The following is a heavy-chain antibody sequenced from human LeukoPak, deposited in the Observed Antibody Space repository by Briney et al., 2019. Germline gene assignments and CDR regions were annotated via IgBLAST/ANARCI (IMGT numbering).Heavy chain of an antibody. CDR2: MSYSGST. J-gene: IGHJ5*02. CDR1: GGSFSGYY. D-gene: IGHD3-10*01. Sequence: SETLSLTCAVYGGSFSGYYWSWIRQPPGKGLEWIGSMSYSGSTYYNPSLKSRVTISVDTSKNQFSLRLSSVTAADTAVYYCARRVGGFGGSASNWFDPWGQGTLVTVSS. CDR3: ARRVGGFGGSASNWFDP. V-gene: IGHV4-34*01.